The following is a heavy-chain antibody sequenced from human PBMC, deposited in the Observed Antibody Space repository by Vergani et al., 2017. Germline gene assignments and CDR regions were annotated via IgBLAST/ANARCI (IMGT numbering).Heavy chain of an antibody. V-gene: IGHV3-9*01. CDR2: ISWNSGSI. J-gene: IGHJ2*01. CDR3: AKDPRKYCSSTSCYISWYFDL. Sequence: VQLVESGGGVVQPGRSLRLSCAASGFTFSSYGMHWVRQAPGKGLEWVSGISWNSGSIGYADSVKGRFTISRDNAKNSLYLQMNSLRAEDTALYYCAKDPRKYCSSTSCYISWYFDLWGRGTLVTVSS. CDR1: GFTFSSYG. D-gene: IGHD2-2*02.